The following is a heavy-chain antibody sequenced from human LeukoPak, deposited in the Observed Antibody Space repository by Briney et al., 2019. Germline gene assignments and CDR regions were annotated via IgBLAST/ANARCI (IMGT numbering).Heavy chain of an antibody. J-gene: IGHJ4*02. V-gene: IGHV3-11*05. CDR1: AFTFSDYY. D-gene: IGHD6-13*01. Sequence: GGSLRLSCVASAFTFSDYYMSWIRQAPGKWLEWVSYIPSTSSYTSYADSVKGRFTISRDNAKNSLYLQMNSLRAEDTAVYYCARAANTAAGTPTLAIDYWGQGTLVTVSS. CDR3: ARAANTAAGTPTLAIDY. CDR2: IPSTSSYT.